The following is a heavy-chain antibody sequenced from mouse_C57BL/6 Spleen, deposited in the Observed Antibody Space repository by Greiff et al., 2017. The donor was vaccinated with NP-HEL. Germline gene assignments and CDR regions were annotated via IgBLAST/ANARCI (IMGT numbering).Heavy chain of an antibody. J-gene: IGHJ2*01. CDR3: ARLGNWDVGY. V-gene: IGHV5-17*01. CDR1: GFTFSDYG. Sequence: EVMLVESGGGLVKPGGSLKLSCAASGFTFSDYGMHWVRQAPEKGLEWVAYISSGSSTIYYADTVKGRFTISRDNAKNTLFLQMTSLRSEDTAMYYCARLGNWDVGYWGQGTTLTVSS. D-gene: IGHD4-1*01. CDR2: ISSGSSTI.